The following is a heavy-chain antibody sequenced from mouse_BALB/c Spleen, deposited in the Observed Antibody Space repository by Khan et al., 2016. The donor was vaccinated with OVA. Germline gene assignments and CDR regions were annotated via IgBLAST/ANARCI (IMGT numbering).Heavy chain of an antibody. J-gene: IGHJ2*02. CDR2: INTNTGEA. V-gene: IGHV9-3*02. CDR3: AKEITSLLDY. D-gene: IGHD1-1*01. CDR1: GYTFTNYG. Sequence: QIQLVQSGPELKKPGETVKISCKASGYTFTNYGMNWVKQASGKGFEWMGWINTNTGEATYAEEFKGRFAFSLETPANPAYLQINNLKNEDTATYFCAKEITSLLDYWGQGTSLTVAS.